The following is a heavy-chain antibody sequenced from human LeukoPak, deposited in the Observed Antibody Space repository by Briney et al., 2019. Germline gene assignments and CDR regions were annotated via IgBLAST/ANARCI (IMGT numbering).Heavy chain of an antibody. D-gene: IGHD3-9*01. V-gene: IGHV3-30-3*01. J-gene: IGHJ4*02. CDR2: VSYDGSNE. CDR3: ARDFVLRYFDWLLFLDY. CDR1: GLTFSRYA. Sequence: GGSLRLSCSASGLTFSRYAMHWVRQAPGKGLEWVAVVSYDGSNEYYADSVKGRFTISRDNSKDTLYLQMNSLRAEDTAVYYCARDFVLRYFDWLLFLDYWGQGTLVTVSS.